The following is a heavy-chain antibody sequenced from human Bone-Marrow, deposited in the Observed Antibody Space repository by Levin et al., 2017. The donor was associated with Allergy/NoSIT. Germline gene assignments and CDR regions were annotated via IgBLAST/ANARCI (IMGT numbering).Heavy chain of an antibody. Sequence: GESLKISCEASGFTLDDYTIHWVRQRPGRGLEWVSLISWDGRTTDYADSLKGRFTISRDNSKNSVNLQMDSLRNDDSGIYYCAKETTAFRVLKDGLDVWGQGTTVTVSS. CDR1: GFTLDDYT. D-gene: IGHD4-17*01. CDR2: ISWDGRTT. V-gene: IGHV3-43*01. J-gene: IGHJ6*02. CDR3: AKETTAFRVLKDGLDV.